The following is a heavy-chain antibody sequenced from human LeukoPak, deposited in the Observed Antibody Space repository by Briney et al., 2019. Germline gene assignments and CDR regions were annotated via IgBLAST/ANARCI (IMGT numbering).Heavy chain of an antibody. Sequence: PSETLSLTCTVSGGSISSYYWSWIRQPPGKGLEWIGYIYYSGSTNYNPSLKSRVTISVDTSKNQFSLKLSSVTAADTAVYYCARRGGDYVWGSYRPKGGNFDYWGQGTLVTVSS. V-gene: IGHV4-59*12. CDR1: GGSISSYY. CDR2: IYYSGST. CDR3: ARRGGDYVWGSYRPKGGNFDY. J-gene: IGHJ4*02. D-gene: IGHD3-16*02.